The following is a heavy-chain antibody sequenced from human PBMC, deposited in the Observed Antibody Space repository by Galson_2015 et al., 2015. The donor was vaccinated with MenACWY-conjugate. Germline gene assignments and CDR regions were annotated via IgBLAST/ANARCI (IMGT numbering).Heavy chain of an antibody. D-gene: IGHD4-17*01. CDR3: ARRATTGWFDP. Sequence: SETLSLTCIVSGASMSNYSWTWIRQSPGKGLEWIGHIYHSGATNYNPSLQSRVTISADASKDQISLNLASVSAADTAVYYCARRATTGWFDPWGQGTQVTVSS. CDR1: GASMSNYS. CDR2: IYHSGAT. J-gene: IGHJ5*02. V-gene: IGHV4-59*13.